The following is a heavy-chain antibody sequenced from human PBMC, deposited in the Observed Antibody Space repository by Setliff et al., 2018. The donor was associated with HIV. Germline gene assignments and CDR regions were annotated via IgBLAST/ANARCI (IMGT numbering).Heavy chain of an antibody. J-gene: IGHJ4*02. CDR3: AKGENEQWLVVGLFDY. V-gene: IGHV4-39*07. D-gene: IGHD6-19*01. CDR1: GDSINNSTYY. Sequence: SETLSLTCAVSGDSINNSTYYWGWIRQPPGKGLEWIGGFYYSGTSYYNPSLRSRLTISVDTSKNQFSLKLNSVTAADTAMHYCAKGENEQWLVVGLFDYWGQGTLVTVSS. CDR2: FYYSGTS.